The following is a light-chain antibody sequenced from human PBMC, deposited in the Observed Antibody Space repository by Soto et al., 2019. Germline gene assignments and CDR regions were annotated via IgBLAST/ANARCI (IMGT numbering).Light chain of an antibody. Sequence: EIVLTQSPCTLSLSTGDRATLSCRASQSVSSSYLAWYQQKHGKAPRLLIYGASSRDTGIPARFSGSGSGTELTITISSLQPEDFEVYYCQQYNNWPRTFGQGTKVDIK. V-gene: IGKV3-20*01. CDR3: QQYNNWPRT. CDR2: GAS. J-gene: IGKJ1*01. CDR1: QSVSSSY.